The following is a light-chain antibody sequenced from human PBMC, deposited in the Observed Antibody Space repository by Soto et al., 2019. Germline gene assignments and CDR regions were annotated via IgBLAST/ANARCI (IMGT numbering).Light chain of an antibody. CDR1: LSIGDS. CDR2: GAS. CDR3: QQYTSYPWT. Sequence: PSSLSASVGDRVTITCRASLSIGDSLSWFQQKAGKPPTQLIYGASALQSGVPVRFSGSASGTDFTLTIRNMQRDDFATYYCQQYTSYPWTFGQGTKVDIK. J-gene: IGKJ1*01. V-gene: IGKV1-16*01.